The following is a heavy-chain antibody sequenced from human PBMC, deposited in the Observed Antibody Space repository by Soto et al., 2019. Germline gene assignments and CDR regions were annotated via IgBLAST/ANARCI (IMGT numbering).Heavy chain of an antibody. D-gene: IGHD6-6*01. J-gene: IGHJ6*02. CDR1: GYTFTGYY. Sequence: ASVKVSCKASGYTFTGYYMHWVRQAPGQGLEWMGWINPNSGGTNYAQKFQGRVTMTRDTSISTAYMELSRLRSDDTAVYYCARNLGTYSSSLGMDVWGHGTTVTVSS. CDR3: ARNLGTYSSSLGMDV. V-gene: IGHV1-2*02. CDR2: INPNSGGT.